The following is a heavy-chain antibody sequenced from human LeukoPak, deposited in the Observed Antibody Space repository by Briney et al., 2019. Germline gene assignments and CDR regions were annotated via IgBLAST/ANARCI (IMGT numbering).Heavy chain of an antibody. J-gene: IGHJ4*02. Sequence: GGSLRLSCAVSGFTFSRYAMSWVRQAPGKGLEWVSAISGSGGSTYYADSVKGRFTISRDNSKNTLYLQMNSLRAEDTAVYYCAKRPRLLWFGELSRNYFDYWGQGTLVTVSS. CDR2: ISGSGGST. D-gene: IGHD3-10*01. V-gene: IGHV3-23*01. CDR1: GFTFSRYA. CDR3: AKRPRLLWFGELSRNYFDY.